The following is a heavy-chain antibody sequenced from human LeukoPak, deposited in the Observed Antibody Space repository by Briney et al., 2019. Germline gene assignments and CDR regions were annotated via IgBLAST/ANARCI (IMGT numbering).Heavy chain of an antibody. V-gene: IGHV3-30-3*01. Sequence: GGSLRLSCAASGFTFSSYAMHWVRQAPGKGLGWVAVISYDGSNKYYADSVKGRFTISRDNSKNTLYLQMNSLRAEDTAVYYCARDFNPRYDFWSGTDYYYGMDVWGQGTTVTVSS. J-gene: IGHJ6*02. D-gene: IGHD3-3*01. CDR1: GFTFSSYA. CDR3: ARDFNPRYDFWSGTDYYYGMDV. CDR2: ISYDGSNK.